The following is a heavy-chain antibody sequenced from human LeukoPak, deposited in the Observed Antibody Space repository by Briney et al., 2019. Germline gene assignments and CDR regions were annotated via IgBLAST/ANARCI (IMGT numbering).Heavy chain of an antibody. V-gene: IGHV3-30*18. J-gene: IGHJ4*02. CDR1: GFTFSSYG. Sequence: GGSLRLSCAASGFTFSSYGMHWVRQAPGKGLEWVALISFDGTDKYYADSVKGRFTISRDSSKNTLYLKMNSLRPEDTAVYYCAKDRGYCSRTSCYVFDYWGQGTLVTVSS. D-gene: IGHD2-2*01. CDR3: AKDRGYCSRTSCYVFDY. CDR2: ISFDGTDK.